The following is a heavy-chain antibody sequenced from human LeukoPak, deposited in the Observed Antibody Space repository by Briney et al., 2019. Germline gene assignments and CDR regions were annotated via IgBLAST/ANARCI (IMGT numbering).Heavy chain of an antibody. J-gene: IGHJ4*02. D-gene: IGHD5-18*01. Sequence: KRSETLSLTCAVYGGSFSGYYWSWIRQPPGKGLEWIGEINHSGSTNYNPSLKSRVTISVDTSKNQFSLKLSSVTAADTAVYYCARGRYSYGTDYWGQGTLVTVSS. CDR3: ARGRYSYGTDY. CDR1: GGSFSGYY. CDR2: INHSGST. V-gene: IGHV4-34*01.